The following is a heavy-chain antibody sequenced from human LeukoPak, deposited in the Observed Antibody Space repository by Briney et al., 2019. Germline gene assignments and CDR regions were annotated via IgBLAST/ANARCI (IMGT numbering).Heavy chain of an antibody. D-gene: IGHD1-1*01. CDR3: AKDWYNWNDYYYYGMGV. CDR2: ISYDGSNK. V-gene: IGHV3-30*18. J-gene: IGHJ6*04. Sequence: PGRSLRLSCAASGFTFSSYGMHWVRQAPGKGLEWVAVISYDGSNKYYADSVKGRFTISRDNSKNTLHLQMNSLRAEDTAVYYCAKDWYNWNDYYYYGMGVWGKGTTVTVSS. CDR1: GFTFSSYG.